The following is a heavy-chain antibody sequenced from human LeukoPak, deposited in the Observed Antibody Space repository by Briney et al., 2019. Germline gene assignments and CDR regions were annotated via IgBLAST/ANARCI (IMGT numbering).Heavy chain of an antibody. Sequence: GGSLRLSCAASGFTFSSYSMNWVRQAPGKGLEWVSYISSSGSTIYYADSVKGRFTISRDNAKNSLYLQMNSLRAEDTAVYYCARGNWGSSDYFDYWGQGTLVTVSS. CDR3: ARGNWGSSDYFDY. CDR1: GFTFSSYS. J-gene: IGHJ4*02. V-gene: IGHV3-48*04. CDR2: ISSSGSTI. D-gene: IGHD7-27*01.